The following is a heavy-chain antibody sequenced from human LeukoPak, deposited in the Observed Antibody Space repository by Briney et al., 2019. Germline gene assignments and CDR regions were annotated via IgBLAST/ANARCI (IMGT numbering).Heavy chain of an antibody. V-gene: IGHV1-69*04. CDR2: IIPILDIA. D-gene: IGHD3-22*01. CDR1: GGTFSSYA. CDR3: ARSTYYYDSSGIYPDY. J-gene: IGHJ4*02. Sequence: RASVKVSCKASGGTFSSYAISWVRQAPGQGLEWMGRIIPILDIANYARKFQGRVTITADKSTSTAYMELSSLRSEDTAVYYCARSTYYYDSSGIYPDYWGQGTLVTVSS.